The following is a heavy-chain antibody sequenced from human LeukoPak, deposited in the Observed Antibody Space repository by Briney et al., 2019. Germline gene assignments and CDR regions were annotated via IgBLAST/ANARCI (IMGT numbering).Heavy chain of an antibody. D-gene: IGHD1/OR15-1a*01. J-gene: IGHJ4*02. CDR1: GYTFTTHW. CDR3: ATSESQTRFDF. CDR2: IFPGDSDT. V-gene: IGHV5-51*01. Sequence: GESLKISCRGSGYTFTTHWIAWVRQMPGKGLEWMGIIFPGDSDTTYSPSFEGQVTISADKSINTAYLQWSSLKASDTAMYYCATSESQTRFDFWGQGTLVTVSS.